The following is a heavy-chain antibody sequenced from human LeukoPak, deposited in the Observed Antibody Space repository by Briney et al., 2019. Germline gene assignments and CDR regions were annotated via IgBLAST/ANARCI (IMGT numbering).Heavy chain of an antibody. CDR1: GFTFTNYA. V-gene: IGHV3-23*01. D-gene: IGHD4-17*01. J-gene: IGHJ5*02. CDR2: IGGSGGVT. CDR3: AKLGGIAPTTATNWFDP. Sequence: GGSLRLSCAAPGFTFTNYAMSWVRQAPGKGLEWVSAIGGSGGVTSYAESVKGRFTISRNNSKNTLHLQMNSLRAEDTAVYYCAKLGGIAPTTATNWFDPWGQGTLVTVSS.